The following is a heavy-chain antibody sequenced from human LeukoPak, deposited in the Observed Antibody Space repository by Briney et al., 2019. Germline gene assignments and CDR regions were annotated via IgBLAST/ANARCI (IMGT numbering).Heavy chain of an antibody. CDR2: INHSGST. V-gene: IGHV4-34*01. Sequence: TSGVDGGYVWGYDWSWIRQPPGKGLEWIGEINHSGSTNYNPSLKSRVTISVDTSKNQFSLKLSSVTAADTAVYYCARGVGAHFDYWGQGTLVTVSS. D-gene: IGHD1-26*01. CDR3: ARGVGAHFDY. CDR1: GGYVWGYD. J-gene: IGHJ4*02.